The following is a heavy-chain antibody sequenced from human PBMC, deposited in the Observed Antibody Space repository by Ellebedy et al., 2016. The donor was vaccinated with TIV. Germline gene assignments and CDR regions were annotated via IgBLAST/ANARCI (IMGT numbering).Heavy chain of an antibody. D-gene: IGHD2-15*01. J-gene: IGHJ4*02. CDR1: GFAVSSNY. Sequence: PGGSLRLSCAASGFAVSSNYMTWVRQAPGKGPEWVANINIDGDEQFYVDSVKGRFTISRDSSKNTLYLQMNSLRADDTAVYYCASQHGSAWMEYYFDYWGQGTLVTVSS. CDR3: ASQHGSAWMEYYFDY. V-gene: IGHV3-7*03. CDR2: INIDGDEQ.